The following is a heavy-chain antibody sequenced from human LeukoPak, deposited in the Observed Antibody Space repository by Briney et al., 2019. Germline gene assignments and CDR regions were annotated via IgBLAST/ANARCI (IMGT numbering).Heavy chain of an antibody. CDR1: GFTFSSYA. J-gene: IGHJ4*02. Sequence: PGGPLRLSCAASGFTFSSYAMSWVRQAPGKGLEWVSGISASGGSTYYADSVKGRFTISRDNSKNTLYLQMNSLRAEDTAVYYCAERTGSYSGYWGQGTLVTVSS. CDR3: AERTGSYSGY. D-gene: IGHD1-26*01. V-gene: IGHV3-23*01. CDR2: ISASGGST.